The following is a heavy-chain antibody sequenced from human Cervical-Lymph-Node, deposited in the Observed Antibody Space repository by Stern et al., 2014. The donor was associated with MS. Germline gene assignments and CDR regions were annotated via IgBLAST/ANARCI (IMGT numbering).Heavy chain of an antibody. CDR1: GFTFSGAV. J-gene: IGHJ5*02. D-gene: IGHD2-2*01. CDR2: IRSKAKSHAT. Sequence: QLVQSGGGLVQPGGSLKLSCAASGFTFSGAVLHWVRQASGKGLEWIGRIRSKAKSHATTYAASVEGRFTISRDDSKNTAYLQMNSLKTDDTAVYYCTRTARGCSTTSCLDPWGQGTLVIVS. V-gene: IGHV3-73*01. CDR3: TRTARGCSTTSCLDP.